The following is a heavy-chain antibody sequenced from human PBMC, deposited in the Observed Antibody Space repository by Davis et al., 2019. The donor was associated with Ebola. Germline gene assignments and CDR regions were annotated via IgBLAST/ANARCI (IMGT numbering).Heavy chain of an antibody. D-gene: IGHD2-2*01. CDR3: ARGECSSTSCYYYYGMDV. V-gene: IGHV4-34*01. CDR1: GGSFSGHY. CDR2: IHYSGST. Sequence: SETLSLTCAVYGGSFSGHYWTWIRQPPGKGLEWIGHIHYSGSTYYNPSLKSRVTISVDTSKNQFSLKLSSVTAADTAVYYCARGECSSTSCYYYYGMDVWGKGTTVTVSS. J-gene: IGHJ6*04.